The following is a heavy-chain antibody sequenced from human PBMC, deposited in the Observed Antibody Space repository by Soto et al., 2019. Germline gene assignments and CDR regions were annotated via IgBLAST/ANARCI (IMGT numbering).Heavy chain of an antibody. V-gene: IGHV4-30-4*01. CDR2: IYYSGST. D-gene: IGHD6-19*01. Sequence: SETLSLTCTVSGGSISSGDYYWSWIRQPPGKGLEWIGYIYYSGSTYYNPSLKSRVTISVDTSKNQFSLKLSSVTAADTAVYYCARQVGGWAPWYFDYWGQGTLVTVSS. CDR1: GGSISSGDYY. CDR3: ARQVGGWAPWYFDY. J-gene: IGHJ4*02.